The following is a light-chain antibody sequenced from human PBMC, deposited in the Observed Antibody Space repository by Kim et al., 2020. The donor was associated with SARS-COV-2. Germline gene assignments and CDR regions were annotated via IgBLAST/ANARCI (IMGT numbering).Light chain of an antibody. J-gene: IGKJ5*01. CDR2: AAS. Sequence: DIQLTQSPSFLSASVGVRVTITCRASQGISNYLAWYQQKPGKAPKLLIYAASTLQSGVPSRFSGSGSGTEFTLTISSLQPEDFATYYCQQLFIYPPITFGQGTRLEIK. CDR1: QGISNY. V-gene: IGKV1-9*01. CDR3: QQLFIYPPIT.